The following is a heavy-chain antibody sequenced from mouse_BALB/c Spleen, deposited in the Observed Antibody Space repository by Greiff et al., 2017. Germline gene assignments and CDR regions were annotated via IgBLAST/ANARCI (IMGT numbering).Heavy chain of an antibody. CDR2: IDPANGNT. D-gene: IGHD1-1*01. Sequence: LVESGAELVKPGASVKLSCTASGFNIKDTYMHWVKQRPEQGLEWIGRIDPANGNTKYDPKFQGKATITADTSSNTAYLQLSSLTSEDTAVYYCARGYYYGSSPWFAYWGQGTLVTVSA. CDR1: GFNIKDTY. J-gene: IGHJ3*01. CDR3: ARGYYYGSSPWFAY. V-gene: IGHV14-3*02.